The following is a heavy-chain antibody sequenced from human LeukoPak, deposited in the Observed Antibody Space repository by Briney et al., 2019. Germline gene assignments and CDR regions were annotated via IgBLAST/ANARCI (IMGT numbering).Heavy chain of an antibody. CDR3: ARGTVGATFADY. D-gene: IGHD1-26*01. Sequence: GGSLRLSCAASGFTFSSYEMNWVRQAPGKGLEWISYISTSGSTIYYADSVKGRFTISRDNAKNSLYLEMNSLRAEDTAVYYCARGTVGATFADYWGQGTLVTVSS. CDR1: GFTFSSYE. V-gene: IGHV3-48*03. CDR2: ISTSGSTI. J-gene: IGHJ4*02.